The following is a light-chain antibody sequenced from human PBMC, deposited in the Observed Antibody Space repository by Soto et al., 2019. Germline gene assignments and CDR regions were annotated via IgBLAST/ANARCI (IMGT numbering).Light chain of an antibody. Sequence: QSVLTQPPSASGSLRQSGTISSTGTSSDVGAYDYVSWHQQHPGKAAKVIIYGVNKRPSGVPDRFSGSKSGNTASLTVSGVQAEDEADYYCSSYAGTNNYVFGIGTKVTVL. J-gene: IGLJ1*01. CDR1: SSDVGAYDY. CDR3: SSYAGTNNYV. V-gene: IGLV2-8*01. CDR2: GVN.